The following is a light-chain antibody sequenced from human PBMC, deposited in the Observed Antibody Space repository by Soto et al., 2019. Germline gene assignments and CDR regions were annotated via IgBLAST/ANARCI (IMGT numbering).Light chain of an antibody. CDR2: DVN. CDR3: ASYTGDNTVV. Sequence: QSALTQPASVSGSPGQSITISCTGTNNDVGAFDYVSWYQQHPGKAPKLILFDVNLRPSGISPRFSGSKSDSTASLTISGLLAEDDGLYYCASYTGDNTVVFGGGTKVTVL. V-gene: IGLV2-14*03. CDR1: NNDVGAFDY. J-gene: IGLJ3*02.